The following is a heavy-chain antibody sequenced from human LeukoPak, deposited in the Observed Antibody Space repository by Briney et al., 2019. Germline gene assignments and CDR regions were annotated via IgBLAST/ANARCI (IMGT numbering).Heavy chain of an antibody. D-gene: IGHD3-22*01. CDR2: ISGSSGST. CDR1: GFTFSSYG. CDR3: AKGIRWYYDSSGYIY. V-gene: IGHV3-23*01. Sequence: GGTLRLSCAASGFTFSSYGMSWVRQAPGKGLEWVSAISGSSGSTYYADSVKGRFTISRDNSKNTLYLQMNSLRAEDTAVYYCAKGIRWYYDSSGYIYWGQGTLVTVSS. J-gene: IGHJ4*02.